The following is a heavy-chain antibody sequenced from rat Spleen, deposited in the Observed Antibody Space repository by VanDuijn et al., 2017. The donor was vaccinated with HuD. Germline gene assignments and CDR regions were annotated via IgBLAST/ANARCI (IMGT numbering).Heavy chain of an antibody. CDR2: MWYDGDT. CDR3: TKDLYSFDS. Sequence: QVQLKESGPGLVQPSETLSLTCTVSGFSLTTYSVSWVRQSSGKGPEWMGKMWYDGDTAYNSALTSRLSISRDTSKNQVFLRMNSLQSDDTGTYYCTKDLYSFDSWGQGVMVTVSS. V-gene: IGHV2-63*01. CDR1: GFSLTTYS. J-gene: IGHJ2*01.